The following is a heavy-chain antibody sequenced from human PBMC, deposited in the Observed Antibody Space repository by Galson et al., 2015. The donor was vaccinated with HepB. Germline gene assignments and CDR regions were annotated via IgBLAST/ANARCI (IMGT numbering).Heavy chain of an antibody. CDR1: GFTFSRYA. CDR3: AILAIADTHTGLPTPSDFDY. V-gene: IGHV3-23*01. Sequence: SLRLSCAASGFTFSRYAMSWVRQAPGKGLEWVSVLSDSGGSTNYADSVKGRFTISRDNSRNTLYLQMNSLRAEDTAVYYCAILAIADTHTGLPTPSDFDYWGQGTLVTVSS. J-gene: IGHJ4*02. CDR2: LSDSGGST. D-gene: IGHD2-15*01.